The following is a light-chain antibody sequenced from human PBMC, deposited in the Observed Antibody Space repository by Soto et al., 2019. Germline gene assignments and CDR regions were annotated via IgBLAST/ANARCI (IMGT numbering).Light chain of an antibody. V-gene: IGLV2-14*01. CDR1: SSDVDDYNY. CDR2: EVS. J-gene: IGLJ3*02. Sequence: QSALTQPASVSGSPGQSITISCSRTSSDVDDYNYVSWYQQHPGKAPKLMIYEVSHRLSGVSNRFSGSNSGYTASLTISGLQDEDEGDYYCTSSLSNSVVVFGGGTKLTVL. CDR3: TSSLSNSVVV.